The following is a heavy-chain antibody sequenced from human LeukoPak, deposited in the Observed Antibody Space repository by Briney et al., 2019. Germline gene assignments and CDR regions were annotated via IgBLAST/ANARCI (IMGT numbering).Heavy chain of an antibody. CDR1: GGSISGYY. Sequence: SETLSLTCIVSGGSISGYYWSWIRQPPGKGLQWIGYIYYSGSTNYNPSLKSRVTISVDTSKNQFSLKVSSVTAADTAVYYFARVGRTYYYGSGSRLGGMDVWGQGTTVTVSS. V-gene: IGHV4-59*01. J-gene: IGHJ6*02. CDR3: ARVGRTYYYGSGSRLGGMDV. CDR2: IYYSGST. D-gene: IGHD3-10*01.